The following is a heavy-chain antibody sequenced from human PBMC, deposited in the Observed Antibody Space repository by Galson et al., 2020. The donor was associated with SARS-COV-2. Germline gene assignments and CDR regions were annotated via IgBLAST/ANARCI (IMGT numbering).Heavy chain of an antibody. J-gene: IGHJ4*02. V-gene: IGHV4-34*01. Sequence: SQALETLSLTCAVYGGSFSGYYWGWIRQPPGKGLEWIGEINPTGSINYNPSLTSRVTISKDTSKNQFSLRLRSVTAADTAMYFCARGSRDVTMILMIATTASYYFDFWGQGSLVTVSS. CDR2: INPTGSI. CDR3: ARGSRDVTMILMIATTASYYFDF. D-gene: IGHD3-22*01. CDR1: GGSFSGYY.